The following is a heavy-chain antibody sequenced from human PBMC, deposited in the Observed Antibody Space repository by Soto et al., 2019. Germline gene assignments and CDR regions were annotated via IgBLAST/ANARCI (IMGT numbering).Heavy chain of an antibody. J-gene: IGHJ4*02. V-gene: IGHV1-8*01. CDR1: GYSFTSLD. Sequence: QVQLVQSGAEVREPRASVKVSCKASGYSFTSLDINWVRQTAGQGLEWMGWMQPSTGRTGYAQKFQGRVTMTRDTSINPAYMELTTLTSDDTAFYYCARGVSAGVDYWGQGTLVTVSS. CDR2: MQPSTGRT. CDR3: ARGVSAGVDY. D-gene: IGHD1-26*01.